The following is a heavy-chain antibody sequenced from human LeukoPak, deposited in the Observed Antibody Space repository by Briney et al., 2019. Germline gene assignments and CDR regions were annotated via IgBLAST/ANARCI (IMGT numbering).Heavy chain of an antibody. CDR1: GGSISSSSYY. CDR3: ARFGSGIGYYDILTGPRDYFDY. D-gene: IGHD3-9*01. Sequence: SETLSLTCTVSGGSISSSSYYWGWIRQPPGKGLEWIGSIYYSGSTYYNPSLKSRVTISVDTSKNQFSLKLSSVTAADTAVYYCARFGSGIGYYDILTGPRDYFDYWGQGTLVTVSS. J-gene: IGHJ4*02. CDR2: IYYSGST. V-gene: IGHV4-39*01.